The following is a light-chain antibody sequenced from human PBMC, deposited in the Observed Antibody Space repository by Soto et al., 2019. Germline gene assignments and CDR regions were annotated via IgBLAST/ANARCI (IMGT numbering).Light chain of an antibody. J-gene: IGLJ1*01. CDR3: SSYTSVNTHV. V-gene: IGLV2-14*01. CDR1: SSDVGAYKY. CDR2: EVN. Sequence: QSALTQPASVSASPGQSITISCTGTSSDVGAYKYVAWYQQHPGKAPKLIIYEVNNRPSGVSDRFSASKSGNTASLTISGLQAEDEAHYYCSSYTSVNTHVFGTGTKLTVL.